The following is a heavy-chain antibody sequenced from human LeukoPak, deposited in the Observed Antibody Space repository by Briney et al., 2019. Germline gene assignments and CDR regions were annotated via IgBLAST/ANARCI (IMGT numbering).Heavy chain of an antibody. J-gene: IGHJ5*02. Sequence: SVKFSCKASRGTFSSYTISWVRQATCPGLAWMGGIIPIFGTANYAQKFQGRVTITADESTSTAYVELSSLRSEDTAVQYRARARDCSSTSCYGVSWFDPWGQGTLVIVSS. D-gene: IGHD2-2*01. CDR2: IIPIFGTA. CDR3: ARARDCSSTSCYGVSWFDP. CDR1: RGTFSSYT. V-gene: IGHV1-69*13.